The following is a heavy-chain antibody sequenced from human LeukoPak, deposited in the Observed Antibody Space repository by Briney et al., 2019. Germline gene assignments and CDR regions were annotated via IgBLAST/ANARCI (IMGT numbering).Heavy chain of an antibody. V-gene: IGHV1-69*05. CDR3: ARSSSGWYPSTGYFDL. CDR2: IIPIFGTA. J-gene: IGHJ2*01. Sequence: SVKVSCKASGGTFSSYAISWVRQAPGQGLEWMGGIIPIFGTANYVQKFQGRVTITTDESTSTAYMELSSLRSEDTAVYYCARSSSGWYPSTGYFDLWGRGTLVTVSS. D-gene: IGHD6-19*01. CDR1: GGTFSSYA.